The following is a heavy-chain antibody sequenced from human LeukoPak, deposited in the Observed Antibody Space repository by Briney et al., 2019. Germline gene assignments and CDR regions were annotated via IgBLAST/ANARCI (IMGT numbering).Heavy chain of an antibody. Sequence: GGSLRLSCAASGFTFSSYSMNWVRQAPGKGLEWVSYISTSSTIYYADSVKGRFTISRDNAKNSLFLQMNSLRAEDTAMYYCARGDNWNSYYYYYMDFWGKGTTVTVSS. CDR1: GFTFSSYS. CDR3: ARGDNWNSYYYYYMDF. CDR2: ISTSSTI. J-gene: IGHJ6*03. V-gene: IGHV3-48*04. D-gene: IGHD1-7*01.